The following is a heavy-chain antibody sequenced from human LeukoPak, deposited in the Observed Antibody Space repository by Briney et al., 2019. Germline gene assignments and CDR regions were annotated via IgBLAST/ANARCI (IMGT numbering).Heavy chain of an antibody. CDR1: GFTFSTYS. D-gene: IGHD5-24*01. Sequence: GGSLRLSCAASGFTFSTYSMHWVRQAPDKGLESVAVISQDGVHKYYAGSVKGRFTISRDNSENTLYLEMNSLRVEDTAVYYCSRDGEHGYNDIDYWGRGTLVTVSS. CDR3: SRDGEHGYNDIDY. V-gene: IGHV3-30-3*01. J-gene: IGHJ4*02. CDR2: ISQDGVHK.